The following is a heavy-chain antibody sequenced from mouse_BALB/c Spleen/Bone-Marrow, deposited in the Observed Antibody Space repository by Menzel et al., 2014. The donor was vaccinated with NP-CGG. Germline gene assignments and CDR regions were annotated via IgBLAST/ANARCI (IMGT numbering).Heavy chain of an antibody. CDR1: GYSFTGYY. J-gene: IGHJ4*01. V-gene: IGHV1-26*01. D-gene: IGHD1-2*01. CDR3: HYYGYGGAMDY. Sequence: EVQLQESGPDLVKPGASVKISCKASGYSFTGYYMHWVKRSLGKSLEWIGRVNPNNGGTSFNQKFKGKAIFTVDKSSSAAYMELRSLTSEDSAAYYCHYYGYGGAMDYWVQGTSVTVSA. CDR2: VNPNNGGT.